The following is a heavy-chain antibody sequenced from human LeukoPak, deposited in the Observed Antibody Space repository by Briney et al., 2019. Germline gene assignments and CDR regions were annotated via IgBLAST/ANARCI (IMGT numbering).Heavy chain of an antibody. D-gene: IGHD1-1*01. V-gene: IGHV4-34*01. J-gene: IGHJ5*02. CDR3: ARILWITGWFDP. CDR2: INHSGST. Sequence: SETLSLTRAVYGGSFSTYYWSWIRQPPGKGLEWIGEINHSGSTNYNPSLKSRVTISVDTSKNQFSLKLSSVTAADTAVYYCARILWITGWFDPWGQGTLVTVSS. CDR1: GGSFSTYY.